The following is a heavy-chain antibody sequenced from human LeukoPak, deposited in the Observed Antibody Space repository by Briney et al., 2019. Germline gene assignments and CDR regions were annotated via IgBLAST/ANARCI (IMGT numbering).Heavy chain of an antibody. J-gene: IGHJ4*02. D-gene: IGHD1-14*01. CDR2: INTSGSST. CDR3: ARSNHADDF. V-gene: IGHV3-74*03. Sequence: GGSLRLSCAASGFTFSNYWMHWVRQVPGKGLVWVSRINTSGSSTTYADSVKGRFTISRDNAKNTLYLQMDSLRAEDTGVYYCARSNHADDFWGQGTLVTVSS. CDR1: GFTFSNYW.